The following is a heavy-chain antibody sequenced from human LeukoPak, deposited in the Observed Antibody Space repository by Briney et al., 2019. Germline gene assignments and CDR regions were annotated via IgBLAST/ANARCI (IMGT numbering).Heavy chain of an antibody. V-gene: IGHV4-38-2*02. J-gene: IGHJ4*02. CDR3: ARDSRPRGIILPRITMVRGVIRVGNFDY. CDR2: IYYSGST. Sequence: MTSETLSLTCTVSGYSINSGYYWSWIRQPPGKRLEWIGSIYYSGSTYSNPTLKSRLTISVDTSKNQISLNLTSVTAADAAVYYCARDSRPRGIILPRITMVRGVIRVGNFDYWGQGTLVTVSS. CDR1: GYSINSGYY. D-gene: IGHD3-10*01.